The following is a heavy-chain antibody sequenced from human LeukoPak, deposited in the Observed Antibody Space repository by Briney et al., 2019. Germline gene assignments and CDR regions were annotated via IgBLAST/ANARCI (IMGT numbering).Heavy chain of an antibody. CDR3: ARDYD. CDR2: IKQDGSEK. J-gene: IGHJ4*02. V-gene: IGHV3-7*04. D-gene: IGHD3-16*01. Sequence: GGSLRLSCAASGFXFSTYWITWVRQAPGKGLEWVANIKQDGSEKYYVDSVKGRFTISRDNAKNSLDLQMNSLRAEDTAVYYCARDYDWGQGTLVTVSS. CDR1: GFXFSTYW.